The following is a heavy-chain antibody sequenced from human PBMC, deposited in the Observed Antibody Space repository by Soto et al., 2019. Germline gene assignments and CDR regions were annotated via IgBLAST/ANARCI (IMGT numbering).Heavy chain of an antibody. V-gene: IGHV3-7*01. CDR2: IKEDGSER. Sequence: PGGSLRLSCAASGFSFSGSWMNWVRQAPGKGLEWVANIKEDGSERYYIDSVKGRFTISRDNAKNSLYLQMNSLRTEDTAMYYCAKGGGYYDSSNYYSNFDYWGQGTLVTVSS. CDR3: AKGGGYYDSSNYYSNFDY. D-gene: IGHD3-22*01. CDR1: GFSFSGSW. J-gene: IGHJ4*02.